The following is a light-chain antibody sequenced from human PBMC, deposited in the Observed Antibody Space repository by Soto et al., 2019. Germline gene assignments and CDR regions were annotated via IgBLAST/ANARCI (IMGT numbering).Light chain of an antibody. CDR2: GTS. V-gene: IGKV3-20*01. CDR1: QSVSSPY. CDR3: QQYGSSPLT. Sequence: DIVLTQSPCTLSVSPGERATLSCRASQSVSSPYLAWYQQKPGQAHLLLMYGTSSRATGLPYRFSGSGSGTDFTLTISRLEPDDFAVYFCQQYGSSPLTFGQGTRLEIK. J-gene: IGKJ5*01.